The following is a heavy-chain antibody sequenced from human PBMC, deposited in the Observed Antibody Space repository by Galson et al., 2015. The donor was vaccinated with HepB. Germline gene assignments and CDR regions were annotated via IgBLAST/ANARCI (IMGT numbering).Heavy chain of an antibody. CDR2: ISSSSSTI. J-gene: IGHJ6*02. Sequence: SLRLSCAASGFTFSSYSMNWVRQAPGKGLEWVSYISSSSSTIYYADSVKGRFTISRDNAKNSLYLQMNSLRDEDTAVYYCARDDGSGSHEGSVWYYYGMDVWGQGTTVTVSS. V-gene: IGHV3-48*02. CDR1: GFTFSSYS. CDR3: ARDDGSGSHEGSVWYYYGMDV. D-gene: IGHD1-26*01.